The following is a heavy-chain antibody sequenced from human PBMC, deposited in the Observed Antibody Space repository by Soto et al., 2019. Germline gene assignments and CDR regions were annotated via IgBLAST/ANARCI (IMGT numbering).Heavy chain of an antibody. CDR3: ARGYSSSSPSDY. CDR2: IYYSGST. V-gene: IGHV4-59*01. D-gene: IGHD6-6*01. J-gene: IGHJ4*02. CDR1: GGSISSYY. Sequence: PSETLSLTCTVSGGSISSYYWSWIRQPPGKGLEWIGYIYYSGSTNYNPSLKSRVTISVDTSKNQFSLKLSSVTAADTAVYYCARGYSSSSPSDYWGQGTLGTVSS.